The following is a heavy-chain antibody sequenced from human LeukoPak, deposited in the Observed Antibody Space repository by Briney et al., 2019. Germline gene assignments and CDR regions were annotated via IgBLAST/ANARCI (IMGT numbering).Heavy chain of an antibody. V-gene: IGHV3-23*01. Sequence: GGSLRLSCAAAGFIFSNCAMSWVRQATGKGLESDASISPTAGYTYYADSVKGRFNISRDNSKNTLYLQMNSLSAEDTAVYYCSKDYSGSYYNFDYWGQGTLVTVSS. CDR2: ISPTAGYT. D-gene: IGHD1-26*01. J-gene: IGHJ4*02. CDR1: GFIFSNCA. CDR3: SKDYSGSYYNFDY.